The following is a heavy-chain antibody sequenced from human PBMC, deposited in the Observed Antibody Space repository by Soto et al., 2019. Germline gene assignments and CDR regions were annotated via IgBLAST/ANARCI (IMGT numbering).Heavy chain of an antibody. Sequence: EVQLVESGGGLVQPGGSLRLSCAVAGYTFGNHWMHWVRQAPGQGLEWVSRMNSDGTIINYADSVKGRFTVSRDNAKNTLFLQMNSLRVEDTAVYYCATAEVDYWGPGTLVTVSS. J-gene: IGHJ4*02. CDR3: ATAEVDY. V-gene: IGHV3-74*01. CDR2: MNSDGTII. CDR1: GYTFGNHW.